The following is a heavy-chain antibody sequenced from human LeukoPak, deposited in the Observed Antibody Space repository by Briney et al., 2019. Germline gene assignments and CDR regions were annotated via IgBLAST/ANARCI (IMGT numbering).Heavy chain of an antibody. J-gene: IGHJ4*02. CDR3: TRDVYNPGWNSDF. V-gene: IGHV3-49*04. D-gene: IGHD1-14*01. Sequence: GGSLRLSCKGSGFTSTDYGTSWVRRAPGKGLEWVGCIRSKASGATIEYAASVKGRFSIARDDSKNIAYLQMNSLKSEHTAVHYSTRDVYNPGWNSDFWAQGTLVTVSS. CDR2: IRSKASGATI. CDR1: GFTSTDYG.